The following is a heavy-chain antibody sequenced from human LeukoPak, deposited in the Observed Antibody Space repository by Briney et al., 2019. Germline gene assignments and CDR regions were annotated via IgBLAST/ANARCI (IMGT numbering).Heavy chain of an antibody. V-gene: IGHV4-39*07. D-gene: IGHD6-13*01. CDR3: ARGTGIAAAGPKSYYFDY. CDR2: IYYSGST. Sequence: SSETLSLTCTVSGGSISSSSYYWGWIRQPPGKGLEWIGSIYYSGSTNYNPSLKSRVTISVDTSKNQFSLKLSSVTAADTAVYYCARGTGIAAAGPKSYYFDYWGQGTLVTVSS. J-gene: IGHJ4*02. CDR1: GGSISSSSYY.